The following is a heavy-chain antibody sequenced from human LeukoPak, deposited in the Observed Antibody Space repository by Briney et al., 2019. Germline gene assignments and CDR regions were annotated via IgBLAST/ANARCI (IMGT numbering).Heavy chain of an antibody. CDR2: INSDGYSI. D-gene: IGHD5-12*01. J-gene: IGHJ4*02. V-gene: IGHV3-74*03. CDR3: ARSGYSGYDPDY. Sequence: GGSLRLSCAASRFTFSGYWMHWVRQAPGKGLVWVSRINSDGYSITYADSVKGRFTISRDNTKNSLYLQMNSLRAEDTAVYFCARSGYSGYDPDYWGQGTLVTVSS. CDR1: RFTFSGYW.